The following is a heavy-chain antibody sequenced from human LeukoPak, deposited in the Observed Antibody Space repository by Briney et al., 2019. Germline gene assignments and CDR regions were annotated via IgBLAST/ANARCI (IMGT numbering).Heavy chain of an antibody. CDR2: IWYDGSNK. Sequence: GRSLRLSCAASGFSFSSYSMHWVRQAPGKGLEWVAVIWYDGSNKNYADSVKGRFTISRDNSKNMLYLQMNSLRVEDTALYYCASHGGLWGQGTLVTVSS. CDR1: GFSFSSYS. J-gene: IGHJ4*02. V-gene: IGHV3-33*01. D-gene: IGHD5-12*01. CDR3: ASHGGL.